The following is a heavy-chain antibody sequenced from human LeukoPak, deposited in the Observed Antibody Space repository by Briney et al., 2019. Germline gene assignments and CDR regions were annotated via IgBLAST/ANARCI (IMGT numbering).Heavy chain of an antibody. Sequence: GGSLRLSCAASGFTFEGCAMHWVRQAPGKGLEWVSSINWDSGYIEYADSVRGRFTISRDNAKNSLYLQMNSLRAEDTAVYYCARDLIIGIAAANYYYYYGMDVWGQGTTVTVSS. CDR2: INWDSGYI. J-gene: IGHJ6*02. CDR1: GFTFEGCA. CDR3: ARDLIIGIAAANYYYYYGMDV. V-gene: IGHV3-9*01. D-gene: IGHD6-13*01.